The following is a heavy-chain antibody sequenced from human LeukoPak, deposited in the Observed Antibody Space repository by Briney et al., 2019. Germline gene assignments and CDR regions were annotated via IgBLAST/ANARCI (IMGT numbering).Heavy chain of an antibody. CDR3: ARENPRWAAEDY. J-gene: IGHJ4*02. CDR1: GFIFSSYX. D-gene: IGHD2-15*01. V-gene: IGHV3-23*01. Sequence: AAGFIFSSYXXXXVRQAPGKGRXXXSXILGSGSGGSTYYADSVKGRFTISRDNSKNTLYLQMNSLRAEDTAVYYCARENPRWAAEDYWGQGTLVTVSS. CDR2: ILGSGSGGST.